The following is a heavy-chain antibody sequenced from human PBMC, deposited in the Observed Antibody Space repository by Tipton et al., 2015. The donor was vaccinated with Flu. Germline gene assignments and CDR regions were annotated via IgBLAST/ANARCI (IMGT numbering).Heavy chain of an antibody. J-gene: IGHJ6*02. CDR3: SRDWVTDDV. D-gene: IGHD5-18*01. V-gene: IGHV3-49*04. Sequence: RSLRLSCTASGFILGDYGLSWVRQAPGKGLEWVGFIRGNSHGGTTDYAASVKGRFTISRDDSKNIAYLQMNSLKTEDTAVYYCSRDWVTDDVWGQGTTVTVSS. CDR1: GFILGDYG. CDR2: IRGNSHGGTT.